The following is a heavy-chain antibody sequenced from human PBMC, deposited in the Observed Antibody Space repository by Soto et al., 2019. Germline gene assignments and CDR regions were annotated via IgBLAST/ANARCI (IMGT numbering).Heavy chain of an antibody. Sequence: ASVKVSCKASGYTFTIYVMHWVRQAPGQRLEWMGWINAGNGNTNYPQSLQGRLTMTTDTSTTTAYMELRSLRSDDTAVYYCARDPYHVLMVNAPNLYGMDVWGQGTTVTVSS. CDR1: GYTFTIYV. CDR2: INAGNGNT. CDR3: ARDPYHVLMVNAPNLYGMDV. D-gene: IGHD2-8*01. J-gene: IGHJ6*02. V-gene: IGHV1-3*01.